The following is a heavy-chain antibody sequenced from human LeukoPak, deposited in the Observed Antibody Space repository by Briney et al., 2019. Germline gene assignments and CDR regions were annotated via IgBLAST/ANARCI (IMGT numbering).Heavy chain of an antibody. V-gene: IGHV3-20*04. CDR3: AKDIRYDILTGSVDY. J-gene: IGHJ4*02. Sequence: GGSLRLSCAASGFTFDDYGMSWVRQAPGKGLEWVSGINWNGGSTGYADSVKGRFTISRDNAKNSLYLQMNSLRAEDTALYYCAKDIRYDILTGSVDYWGQGTLVTVSS. D-gene: IGHD3-9*01. CDR2: INWNGGST. CDR1: GFTFDDYG.